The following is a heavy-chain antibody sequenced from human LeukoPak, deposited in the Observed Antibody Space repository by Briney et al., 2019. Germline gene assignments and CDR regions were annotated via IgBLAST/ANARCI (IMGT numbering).Heavy chain of an antibody. Sequence: GGSLRLSCAVSGFTFSSYGMSWVRQAPGKGLEWVSGISGSGGSTYYADSVKGRFTISRDNSRNTLYLQLNSLRAEDTAVYYCARRAAAAGTFDYWGQGTLVTVSS. CDR1: GFTFSSYG. CDR2: ISGSGGST. CDR3: ARRAAAAGTFDY. V-gene: IGHV3-23*01. J-gene: IGHJ4*02. D-gene: IGHD6-13*01.